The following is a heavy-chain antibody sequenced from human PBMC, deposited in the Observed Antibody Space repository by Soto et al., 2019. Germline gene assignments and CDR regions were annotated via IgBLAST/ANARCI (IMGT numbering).Heavy chain of an antibody. CDR2: INHSGRT. J-gene: IGHJ4*02. D-gene: IGHD3-9*01. Sequence: QVQLQQWGAGLSKPSETLSLTCAVYGGSFSGYYWSWIRQPPGKGLEWIGEINHSGRTTYNPSLKSRVTISVDTSKNQFSLKMTSVTAADTAVYYCARAWARRPIKGFVYWGQGTLVTVSS. V-gene: IGHV4-34*01. CDR3: ARAWARRPIKGFVY. CDR1: GGSFSGYY.